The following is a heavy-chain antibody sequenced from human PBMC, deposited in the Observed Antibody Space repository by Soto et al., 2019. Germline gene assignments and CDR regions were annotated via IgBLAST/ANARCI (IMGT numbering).Heavy chain of an antibody. J-gene: IGHJ6*02. Sequence: GECLKISCKGSGYSFTSYWIGWVRQMPGKGLEWMGIIYPGDSDTRYSPSFQGQVTISADKSIIPAFLQWSSLKASDTAMYYCARARHGSGSYVDVWGQGTMVTVSS. CDR1: GYSFTSYW. D-gene: IGHD3-10*01. V-gene: IGHV5-51*01. CDR3: ARARHGSGSYVDV. CDR2: IYPGDSDT.